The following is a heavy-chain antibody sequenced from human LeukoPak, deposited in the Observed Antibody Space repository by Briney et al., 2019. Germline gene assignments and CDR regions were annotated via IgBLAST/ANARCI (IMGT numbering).Heavy chain of an antibody. J-gene: IGHJ4*02. D-gene: IGHD2-15*01. CDR1: GFTFSSYA. Sequence: GGSLRLSCAASGFTFSSYAMSWVRQAPGKGLEWVSAISGSGGSTYYADSVKGRFTISRDNSKNTLYLQMNSLRAEDTAVYYCAKLTLLGYCSGGSCYDRRVFDYWGQGTLVTVSS. CDR3: AKLTLLGYCSGGSCYDRRVFDY. V-gene: IGHV3-23*01. CDR2: ISGSGGST.